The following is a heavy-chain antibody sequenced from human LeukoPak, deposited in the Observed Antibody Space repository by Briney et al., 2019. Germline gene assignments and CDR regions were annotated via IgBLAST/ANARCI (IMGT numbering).Heavy chain of an antibody. V-gene: IGHV4-39*01. D-gene: IGHD6-13*01. CDR2: IYCSGNS. CDR3: SRYSTSLGWFDP. J-gene: IGHJ5*02. Sequence: SETLSITCTVSGDSISTNGYCWTWIRQPPGKGLEWIGSIYCSGNSYYNSSLKSRVTMSMDSSRNQFSLRLTSVTAADTAVYFCSRYSTSLGWFDPWGQGTLVTVSS. CDR1: GDSISTNGYC.